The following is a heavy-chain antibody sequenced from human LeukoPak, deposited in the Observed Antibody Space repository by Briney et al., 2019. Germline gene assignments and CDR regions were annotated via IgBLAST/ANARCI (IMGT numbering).Heavy chain of an antibody. V-gene: IGHV1-69*04. J-gene: IGHJ4*02. CDR1: GGTFSSYA. CDR2: IIPILGIA. Sequence: SVKVSCKASGGTFSSYAISLVRQAPGQGLEWMGGIIPILGIANYAQKFQVRVTITADKSTSTAYMELSSLRSEDTAVYYCARTPIVVVVAATPTQKPYFDYWGQGTLVTVSS. D-gene: IGHD2-15*01. CDR3: ARTPIVVVVAATPTQKPYFDY.